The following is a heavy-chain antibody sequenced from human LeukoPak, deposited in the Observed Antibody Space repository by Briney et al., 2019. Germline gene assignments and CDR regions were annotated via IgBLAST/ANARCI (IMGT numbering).Heavy chain of an antibody. CDR3: ARVVVVVPAAKNWFDP. CDR1: GFTFSSYS. J-gene: IGHJ5*02. CDR2: ISSSSSYI. V-gene: IGHV3-21*01. Sequence: GGSLRLSCAASGFTFSSYSMNWVRQAPGKGLEWVSSISSSSSYIYYADSVKGRFTISRDNAKKSLYLQMNSLRAEDTAVYYCARVVVVVPAAKNWFDPWGQGTLVTVSS. D-gene: IGHD2-2*01.